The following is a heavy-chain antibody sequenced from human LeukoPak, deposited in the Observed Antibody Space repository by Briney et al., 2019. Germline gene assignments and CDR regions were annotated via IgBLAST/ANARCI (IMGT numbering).Heavy chain of an antibody. Sequence: ASVKVSCKASGYTFTSYGISWVRQAPGQGLEWMGWISAYNGNTNYAQKLQGRVTMTTDTSTSTAYMELRSLRSDDTAVYYCARGRTFSGWPAYYYYYYMDVWGKGTTVTVSS. D-gene: IGHD6-19*01. CDR3: ARGRTFSGWPAYYYYYYMDV. CDR2: ISAYNGNT. V-gene: IGHV1-18*01. CDR1: GYTFTSYG. J-gene: IGHJ6*03.